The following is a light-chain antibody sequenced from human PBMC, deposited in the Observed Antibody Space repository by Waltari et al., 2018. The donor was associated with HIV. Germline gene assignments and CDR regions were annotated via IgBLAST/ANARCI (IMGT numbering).Light chain of an antibody. CDR1: QSVSSY. Sequence: EIVLTQSPATLSLSPGKRATLSCRASQSVSSYLAWYQQKPGQPPRLLIYDASNGATGIPARFSGSGSGTDFTLTISSLEPEDFAVYYCQQRSNWPPMYTFGQGTKLEIK. V-gene: IGKV3-11*01. CDR3: QQRSNWPPMYT. CDR2: DAS. J-gene: IGKJ2*01.